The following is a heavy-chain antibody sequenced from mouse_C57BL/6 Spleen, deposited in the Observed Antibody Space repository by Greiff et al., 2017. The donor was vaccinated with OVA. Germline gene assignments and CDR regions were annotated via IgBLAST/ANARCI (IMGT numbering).Heavy chain of an antibody. J-gene: IGHJ1*03. CDR3: ARYDWERDWYFDV. Sequence: VQLQQSGAELVKPGASVKMSCKASGYTFTSYWITWVKQRPGQGLEWIGDIYPGSGSTNYNEKFKSKATLTVDTSSSTAYMQLSSLTSEDSAVYYCARYDWERDWYFDVWGTGTTVTVSS. V-gene: IGHV1-55*01. CDR2: IYPGSGST. CDR1: GYTFTSYW. D-gene: IGHD4-1*01.